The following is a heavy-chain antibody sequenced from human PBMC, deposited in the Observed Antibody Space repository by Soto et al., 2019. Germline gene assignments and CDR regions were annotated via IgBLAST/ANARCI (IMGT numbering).Heavy chain of an antibody. J-gene: IGHJ6*02. CDR1: GFTFSSYS. D-gene: IGHD2-2*01. CDR3: ARYCSSTSCSYYDGMDV. V-gene: IGHV3-21*01. Sequence: EVQLVESGGGLVKPGGSLRLSCAASGFTFSSYSMNWVRQAPGKGLEWVSSISSSSSYIYYADSVKGRFTISRDNAKNSLYLQMNSLRAEDTAVYYCARYCSSTSCSYYDGMDVWGQGTTVTVSS. CDR2: ISSSSSYI.